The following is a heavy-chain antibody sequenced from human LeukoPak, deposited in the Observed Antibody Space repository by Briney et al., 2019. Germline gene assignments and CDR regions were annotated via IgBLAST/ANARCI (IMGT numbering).Heavy chain of an antibody. CDR1: GFTFSNAW. Sequence: GGSLRLSCAASGFTFSNAWMSWVRQAPGKGLEWVSSISSSSSYIYYADSVKGRFTISRDNAKNSLYLQMNSLRAEDTAVYYCARAYSGSYFDAFDIWGQGTMVTVSS. V-gene: IGHV3-21*01. J-gene: IGHJ3*02. D-gene: IGHD1-26*01. CDR3: ARAYSGSYFDAFDI. CDR2: ISSSSSYI.